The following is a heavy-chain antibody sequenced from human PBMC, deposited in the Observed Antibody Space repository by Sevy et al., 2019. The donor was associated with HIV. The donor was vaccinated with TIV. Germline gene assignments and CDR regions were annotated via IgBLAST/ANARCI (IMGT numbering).Heavy chain of an antibody. V-gene: IGHV3-74*01. CDR1: GFSFSTYW. D-gene: IGHD1-26*01. J-gene: IGHJ4*02. CDR3: ARYVGATYPIDY. CDR2: INSDGSST. Sequence: GGSLRLSCAASGFSFSTYWMHWVGQVPGKGLVWVSRINSDGSSTNYADSVKGRFTISRDNARNTVYLQMNNLRAEDTALYYCARYVGATYPIDYWGQGTLVTVSS.